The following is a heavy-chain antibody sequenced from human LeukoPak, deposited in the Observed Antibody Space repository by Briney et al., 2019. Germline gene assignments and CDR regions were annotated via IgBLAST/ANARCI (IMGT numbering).Heavy chain of an antibody. D-gene: IGHD3-10*01. Sequence: PGGSLRLSCTASGFTFGDYAMSWFRQAPGKGPEWVGFIRSKAYGGTTQYAASVKGRFTISRDDSKSIAYLQMNSLKTEDTAVYYCSRGLLWFGGGYFDYWGQGTLVTVSS. V-gene: IGHV3-49*03. CDR1: GFTFGDYA. CDR2: IRSKAYGGTT. CDR3: SRGLLWFGGGYFDY. J-gene: IGHJ4*02.